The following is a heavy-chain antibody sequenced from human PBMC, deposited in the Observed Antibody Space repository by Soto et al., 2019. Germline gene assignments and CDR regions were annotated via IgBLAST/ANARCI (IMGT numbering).Heavy chain of an antibody. Sequence: ASVKVSCKASGYTFTSYGISWVRQAPGQGREWMGWISAYNGNTNYAQKLQGRVTMTTDTSTSTAYMELRSLRSDDTAVYYCARDHVRYCSGGSCYPGADYGMDVWGQGXTVTVYS. CDR3: ARDHVRYCSGGSCYPGADYGMDV. CDR2: ISAYNGNT. J-gene: IGHJ6*02. V-gene: IGHV1-18*04. D-gene: IGHD2-15*01. CDR1: GYTFTSYG.